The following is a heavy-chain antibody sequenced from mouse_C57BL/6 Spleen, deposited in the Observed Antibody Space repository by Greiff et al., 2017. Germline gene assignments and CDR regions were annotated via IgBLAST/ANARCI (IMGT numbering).Heavy chain of an antibody. J-gene: IGHJ4*01. Sequence: QVQLQQSGAELVKPGASVKISCKASGYAFSSYWMNWVKQRPGKGLEWIGQIYPGDGDTNYNGKFKGKATLTADKSSSTAYMQISSLTSEDSAVYFCARPYGSSYAMDYWGQGTSVTVSS. V-gene: IGHV1-80*01. CDR2: IYPGDGDT. CDR3: ARPYGSSYAMDY. D-gene: IGHD1-1*01. CDR1: GYAFSSYW.